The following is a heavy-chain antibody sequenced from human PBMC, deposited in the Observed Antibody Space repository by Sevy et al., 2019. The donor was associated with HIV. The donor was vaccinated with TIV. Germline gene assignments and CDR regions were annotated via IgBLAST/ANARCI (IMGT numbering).Heavy chain of an antibody. CDR1: GYTLTELP. Sequence: ASVKVSCKVSGYTLTELPMHWVRQAPGKGLEWMGGFDPEDGETIYAQKFQGRVTMTEDTSTDTAYMELSSLRSEDTAVYYCATVSDFWSGYYPPGMDVWGQGTTVTVSS. CDR2: FDPEDGET. D-gene: IGHD3-3*01. J-gene: IGHJ6*02. CDR3: ATVSDFWSGYYPPGMDV. V-gene: IGHV1-24*01.